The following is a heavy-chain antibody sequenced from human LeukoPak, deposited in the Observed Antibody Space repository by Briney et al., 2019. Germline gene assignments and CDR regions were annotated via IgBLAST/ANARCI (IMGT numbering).Heavy chain of an antibody. CDR1: GFTFSTYW. D-gene: IGHD6-6*01. CDR3: AREFSWAARPFAY. V-gene: IGHV3-7*01. J-gene: IGHJ4*02. CDR2: IKEDGSQK. Sequence: GGSLRLSCAASGFTFSTYWMSWVRQAPGKGLEWVANIKEDGSQKYYMDSVKGRFTISRDNAKNSLYLQMNSLRAEDTAVYYCAREFSWAARPFAYWGQGTLVTVSS.